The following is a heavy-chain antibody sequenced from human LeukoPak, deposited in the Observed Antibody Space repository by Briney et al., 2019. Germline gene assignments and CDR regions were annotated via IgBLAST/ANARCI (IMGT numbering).Heavy chain of an antibody. CDR3: ARVRGSGDYYMDV. CDR1: GYSISSGNY. Sequence: SETLSLTCSVSGYSISSGNYWGWIRLPPGKGLQWIGSIYHSGSTYYNPSLKSRVTISVDTSKNQFSLKLSSVTAADTAVYYCARVRGSGDYYMDVWGKGTTVTVSS. J-gene: IGHJ6*03. V-gene: IGHV4-38-2*02. CDR2: IYHSGST. D-gene: IGHD3-10*01.